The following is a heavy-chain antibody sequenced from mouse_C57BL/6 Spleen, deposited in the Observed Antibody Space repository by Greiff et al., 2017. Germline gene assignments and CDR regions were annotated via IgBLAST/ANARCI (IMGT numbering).Heavy chain of an antibody. D-gene: IGHD1-1*01. CDR1: GFTFSSYA. V-gene: IGHV5-9-1*02. J-gene: IGHJ1*03. CDR3: TRVRVITTVVGYFDV. CDR2: ISSGGDYI. Sequence: EVQLVESGEGLVKPGGSLKLSCAASGFTFSSYAMSWVRQTPEKRLEWVAYISSGGDYIYYADTVKGRFTISRDNARNTLYLQMSSLKSEDTAMYYCTRVRVITTVVGYFDVWGTGTTVTVSS.